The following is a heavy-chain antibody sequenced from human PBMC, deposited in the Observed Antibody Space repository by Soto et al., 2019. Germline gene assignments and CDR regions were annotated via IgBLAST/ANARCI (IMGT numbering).Heavy chain of an antibody. J-gene: IGHJ4*02. CDR1: GGSISSGDYY. V-gene: IGHV4-30-4*01. CDR3: SRGSTTEKVDS. Sequence: SETLSLTCTVSGGSISSGDYYWSWIRQPPGKGLEWIGYIYYSGSTYYNPSLKSRVTISVDTSKNQFSLNLSSVTAADTAVYYCSRGSTTEKVDSWGQGILVTVSS. CDR2: IYYSGST.